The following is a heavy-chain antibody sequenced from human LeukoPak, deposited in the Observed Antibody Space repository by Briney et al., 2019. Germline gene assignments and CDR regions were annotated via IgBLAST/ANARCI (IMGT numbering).Heavy chain of an antibody. CDR2: FDPEDGET. V-gene: IGHV1-24*01. CDR1: GFTLTELS. CDR3: ATDPVGYCSSDSCYSVDY. J-gene: IGHJ4*02. Sequence: ASVKVSCKVSGFTLTELSMHRVRQAPGKGLEWMGGFDPEDGETIYAQKFQGRVTMTEDTSTDTAYLELSSLRSEDTAVYYCATDPVGYCSSDSCYSVDYWGQGTLVTVSS. D-gene: IGHD2-2*01.